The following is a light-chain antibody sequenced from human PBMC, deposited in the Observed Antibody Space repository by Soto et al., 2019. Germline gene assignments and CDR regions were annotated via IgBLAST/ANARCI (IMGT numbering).Light chain of an antibody. Sequence: QSALTQPPSVSGAPGQRVTISCTGSNSNLGAGYDVHWYQQLPGTAPKLLMYGNNIWPSGVPARFSGSKSGTSASLAITGLPAEDEATYYCQSYDNSLSGLVVGGGTKLTVL. V-gene: IGLV1-40*01. CDR2: GNN. CDR3: QSYDNSLSGLV. J-gene: IGLJ3*02. CDR1: NSNLGAGYD.